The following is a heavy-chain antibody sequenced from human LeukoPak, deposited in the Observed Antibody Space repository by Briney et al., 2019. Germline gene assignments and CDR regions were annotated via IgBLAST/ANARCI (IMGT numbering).Heavy chain of an antibody. D-gene: IGHD3-3*01. Sequence: GRSLRLSCTASGFTFGDYAMSWVRQAPGKGLEWVGFIRNKAYGGTTEYAASVKGRFTISRDDSKSIAYLQMNSLKTEDTAVYYCTRGDLYYDFWSGYYRPYYFDYWGQGTLVTVSS. V-gene: IGHV3-49*04. CDR1: GFTFGDYA. CDR2: IRNKAYGGTT. J-gene: IGHJ4*02. CDR3: TRGDLYYDFWSGYYRPYYFDY.